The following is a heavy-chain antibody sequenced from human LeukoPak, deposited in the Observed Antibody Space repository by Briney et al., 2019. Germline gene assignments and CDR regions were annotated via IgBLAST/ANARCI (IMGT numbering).Heavy chain of an antibody. J-gene: IGHJ5*02. CDR1: GYTFTSYY. D-gene: IGHD6-13*01. CDR2: ISAYNGNT. V-gene: IGHV1-18*04. CDR3: ARWLAAASNWFDP. Sequence: ASVKVSCKASGYTFTSYYMHWVRQAPGQGLEWMGWISAYNGNTNYAQKLQGRVTMTTDTSTSTAYMELRSLRSDDTAVYYCARWLAAASNWFDPWGQGTVVTVSS.